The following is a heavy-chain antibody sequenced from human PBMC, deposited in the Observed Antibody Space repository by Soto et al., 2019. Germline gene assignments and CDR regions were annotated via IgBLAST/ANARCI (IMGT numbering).Heavy chain of an antibody. J-gene: IGHJ6*02. V-gene: IGHV4-59*01. CDR3: ARNGGYSYGPGHYYYGMDV. CDR2: IYYSGST. D-gene: IGHD5-18*01. CDR1: GGSISSYY. Sequence: QVQLQESGPGLVKPSETLSLTCTVSGGSISSYYWSWIRQPPGQGLVWIGYIYYSGSTNYNPSLKSRVTISVDTSKNQFSLKLSSVTAADTAVYYCARNGGYSYGPGHYYYGMDVWGQGTTVTVSS.